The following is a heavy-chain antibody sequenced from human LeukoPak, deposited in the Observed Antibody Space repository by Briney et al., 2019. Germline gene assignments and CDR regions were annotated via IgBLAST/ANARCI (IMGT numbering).Heavy chain of an antibody. Sequence: ASVKVSCKASGYTFTGYYMHWVRQAPGQGLEWMGWINPNSGGTNYAQKFQGRVTMTRDTSISTAYMELSRLRSDDPAVYYCARAHYAFWSGYYNPFDYWGQGTLVTVSS. CDR2: INPNSGGT. V-gene: IGHV1-2*02. CDR3: ARAHYAFWSGYYNPFDY. J-gene: IGHJ4*02. CDR1: GYTFTGYY. D-gene: IGHD3-3*01.